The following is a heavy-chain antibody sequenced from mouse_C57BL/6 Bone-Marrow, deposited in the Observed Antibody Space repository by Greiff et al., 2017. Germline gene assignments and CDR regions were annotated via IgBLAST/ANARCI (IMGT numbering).Heavy chain of an antibody. CDR1: GYTFTDYY. V-gene: IGHV1-26*01. CDR3: SSVVTEWYFDY. Sequence: EVQLQQSGPELVKPGASVKISCKASGYTFTDYYMNWVKQSHGKSLEWIGDINPNNGGTSYNQKFKGKATLTVDKSSSTAYMELRSLASEYSSVYYCSSVVTEWYFDYWGQGTTLTVSS. CDR2: INPNNGGT. J-gene: IGHJ2*01. D-gene: IGHD1-3*01.